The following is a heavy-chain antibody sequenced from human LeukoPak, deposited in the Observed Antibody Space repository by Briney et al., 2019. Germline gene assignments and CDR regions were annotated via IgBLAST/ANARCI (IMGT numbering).Heavy chain of an antibody. J-gene: IGHJ4*02. V-gene: IGHV4-59*01. CDR3: ARAPYYYDSSGYLDY. CDR2: FYYSGST. CDR1: GGSISCYY. D-gene: IGHD3-22*01. Sequence: PSETLSLTCTVSGGSISCYYWSWIRQPPGKGLVWLGYFYYSGSTNYNPSLKSRVTISVDTSKNQFSLKLSSVTAADTAVYYCARAPYYYDSSGYLDYWGQGTLVTVSS.